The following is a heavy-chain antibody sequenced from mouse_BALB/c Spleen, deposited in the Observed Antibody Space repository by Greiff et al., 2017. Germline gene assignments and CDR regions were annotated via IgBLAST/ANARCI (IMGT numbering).Heavy chain of an antibody. V-gene: IGHV7-3*02. Sequence: EVQRVESGGGLVQPGGSLRLSCATSGFTFTDYYMSWVRQPPGKALEWLGFIRNKANGYTTEYSASVKGRFTISRDNSQSILYLQMNTLRAEDSATYYCARDRSYYAMDYWGQGTSVTVSS. CDR2: IRNKANGYTT. CDR3: ARDRSYYAMDY. CDR1: GFTFTDYY. J-gene: IGHJ4*01.